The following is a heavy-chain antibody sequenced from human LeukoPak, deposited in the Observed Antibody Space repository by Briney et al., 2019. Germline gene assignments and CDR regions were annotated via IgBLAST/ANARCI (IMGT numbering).Heavy chain of an antibody. V-gene: IGHV5-51*01. D-gene: IGHD6-13*01. J-gene: IGHJ4*02. CDR3: ARRIAGSCSDY. CDR1: GNSFASYW. CDR2: IYPDDSDT. Sequence: VESLKISCKGSGNSFASYWVGWVRQMPGKGLEWMGIIYPDDSDTRYSPSFQGQVTITADKSISTAYLQWNSLKASDTAMYFCARRIAGSCSDYWGQGTLVTVSS.